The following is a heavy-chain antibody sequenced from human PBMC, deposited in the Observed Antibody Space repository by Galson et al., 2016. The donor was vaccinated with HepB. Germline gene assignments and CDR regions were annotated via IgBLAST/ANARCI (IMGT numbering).Heavy chain of an antibody. CDR1: GYIFTGQY. CDR2: INPRSGST. J-gene: IGHJ4*02. CDR3: AREGLAARPDNPNFDR. D-gene: IGHD6-6*01. Sequence: SVKVSCKASGYIFTGQYIHWVRQAPGQGLEWMGIINPRSGSTSSAQKFQGRVTLTRDTSTSEVYMELTSLKFDDTAVYYCAREGLAARPDNPNFDRWGQGTLVTVSS. V-gene: IGHV1-46*01.